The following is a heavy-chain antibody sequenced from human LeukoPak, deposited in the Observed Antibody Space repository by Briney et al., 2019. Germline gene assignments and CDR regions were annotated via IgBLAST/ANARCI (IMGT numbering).Heavy chain of an antibody. Sequence: SETLSLTCAVYGGSFSGYYWSWIRQPPGKGLEWIGSIYHSGSTYYNPSLKSRVTISVDTSKNQFSLKLSSVTAADTAVYYCARHASNQYQLPVYRGQGTLVTVSS. CDR2: IYHSGST. J-gene: IGHJ4*02. CDR3: ARHASNQYQLPVY. D-gene: IGHD2-2*01. V-gene: IGHV4-34*01. CDR1: GGSFSGYY.